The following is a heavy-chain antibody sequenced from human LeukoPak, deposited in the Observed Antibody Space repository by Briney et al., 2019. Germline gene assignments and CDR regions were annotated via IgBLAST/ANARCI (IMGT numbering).Heavy chain of an antibody. CDR2: INHSGST. J-gene: IGHJ4*02. CDR1: GGSFSGYY. V-gene: IGHV4-34*01. CDR3: ASCGGQYYFDY. D-gene: IGHD2-21*01. Sequence: PSETLSLNCAVYGGSFSGYYWSWLRQPPGKGLEWIGEINHSGSTNYNPSLKSRVTISVDTSKNQFSLKLSSVTAADTAVYYCASCGGQYYFDYWGQGTLVTVSS.